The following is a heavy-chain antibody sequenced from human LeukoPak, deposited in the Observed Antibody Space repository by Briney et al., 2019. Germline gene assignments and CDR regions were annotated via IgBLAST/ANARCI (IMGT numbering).Heavy chain of an antibody. Sequence: SETLSLTCTVSGGSISSYYWSWIRQPPGKGLEWIGYIYYSGSTYYNPSLRSRVTISVDTSKNQFSLKLSSVTAADTAVYYCARSSEGRYYYDSSGFSYYYYMDVWGKGTTVTISS. V-gene: IGHV4-59*01. CDR2: IYYSGST. D-gene: IGHD3-22*01. CDR3: ARSSEGRYYYDSSGFSYYYYMDV. CDR1: GGSISSYY. J-gene: IGHJ6*03.